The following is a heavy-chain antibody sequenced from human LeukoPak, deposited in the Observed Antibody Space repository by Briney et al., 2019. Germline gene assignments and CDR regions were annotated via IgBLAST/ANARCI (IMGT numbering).Heavy chain of an antibody. D-gene: IGHD3-10*01. V-gene: IGHV3-23*01. Sequence: GGSLRLSCAASGFTISSSAMSWVRQAPGKGLEWVSAFSGSGSSTYYADSVKGRFTISRDNSKNTLYLQMNSLRAEDTAVYYCAKGMVRGDFEYWGQGTLVTVSS. CDR2: FSGSGSST. CDR1: GFTISSSA. CDR3: AKGMVRGDFEY. J-gene: IGHJ4*02.